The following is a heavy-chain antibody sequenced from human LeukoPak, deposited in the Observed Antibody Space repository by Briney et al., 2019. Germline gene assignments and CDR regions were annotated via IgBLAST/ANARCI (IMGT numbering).Heavy chain of an antibody. D-gene: IGHD6-13*01. CDR3: ARSWGYSSSPAERGNWFDP. Sequence: ASVTVSCKASGYTFTSYGISWVRQAPGQGLEWMGWISAYNGNTNYAQKLQGRVTMTTDTSTSTAYMELRSLRSDDTAVYYCARSWGYSSSPAERGNWFDPWGQGTLVTVSS. J-gene: IGHJ5*02. CDR2: ISAYNGNT. CDR1: GYTFTSYG. V-gene: IGHV1-18*01.